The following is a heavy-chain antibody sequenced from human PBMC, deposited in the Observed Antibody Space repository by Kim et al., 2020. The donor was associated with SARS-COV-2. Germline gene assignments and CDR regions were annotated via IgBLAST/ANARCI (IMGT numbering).Heavy chain of an antibody. V-gene: IGHV4-34*01. D-gene: IGHD3-3*01. CDR2: INHSGST. J-gene: IGHJ5*02. CDR1: GGSFSGYY. Sequence: SETLSLTCAVYGGSFSGYYWSWIRQPPGKGLEWIGEINHSGSTNYNPSLKSRVTISVDTSKNQFSLKLSSVTAADTAVYYCARGLRPDFWSGYRLSCWFDPWGQGTLVTVSS. CDR3: ARGLRPDFWSGYRLSCWFDP.